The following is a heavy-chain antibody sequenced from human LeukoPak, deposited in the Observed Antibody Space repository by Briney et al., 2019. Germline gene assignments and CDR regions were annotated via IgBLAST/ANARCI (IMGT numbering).Heavy chain of an antibody. CDR3: ARMRTVTTNVYFDY. D-gene: IGHD4-17*01. V-gene: IGHV4-34*01. J-gene: IGHJ4*02. CDR1: GGSFSGYY. CDR2: INHSGST. Sequence: SETLSLTCAVYGGSFSGYYWSWIRQPPGKGLEWIGEINHSGSTNYNPSLKSRVTISVDTSKNQFSLKLSSVTAADTAVYYCARMRTVTTNVYFDYWGQGTLVTVSS.